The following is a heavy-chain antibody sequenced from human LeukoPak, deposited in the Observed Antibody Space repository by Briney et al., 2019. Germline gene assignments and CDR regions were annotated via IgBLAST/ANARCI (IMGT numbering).Heavy chain of an antibody. J-gene: IGHJ4*02. V-gene: IGHV4-34*01. CDR1: GGSFSGYY. D-gene: IGHD3-10*01. CDR3: ARGGGYVTMFGGAQGGRYFDY. CDR2: INHSGST. Sequence: PSETLSLTCAVYGGSFSGYYWSWIRQPPGKGLEWIGEINHSGSTNYNPSLKSRVTISVDTSKNQFSLKLSSVTAADTAVYYCARGGGYVTMFGGAQGGRYFDYWGKGALVTVS.